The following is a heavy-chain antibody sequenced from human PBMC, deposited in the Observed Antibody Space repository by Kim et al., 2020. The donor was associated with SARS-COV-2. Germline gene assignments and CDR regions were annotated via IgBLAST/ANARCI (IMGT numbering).Heavy chain of an antibody. CDR1: GFTFSNAW. Sequence: GGSLRLSCAASGFTFSNAWMSWIRQAPGKGLEWVGRIKSKTDGGTTDYAAPVKGRFTISRDDTKNTLYLQMNSLKTEDTAVYYCTTEPHLCYDSSGYYSFFDFWGQETLVTVSS. CDR3: TTEPHLCYDSSGYYSFFDF. V-gene: IGHV3-15*01. CDR2: IKSKTDGGTT. D-gene: IGHD3-22*01. J-gene: IGHJ4*02.